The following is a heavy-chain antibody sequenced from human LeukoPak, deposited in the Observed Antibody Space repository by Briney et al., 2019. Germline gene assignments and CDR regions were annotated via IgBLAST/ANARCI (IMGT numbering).Heavy chain of an antibody. V-gene: IGHV4-59*11. D-gene: IGHD6-19*01. CDR3: ASPGEPYSSGWYYVY. J-gene: IGHJ4*02. CDR1: SGSISSHY. CDR2: FHSSGSS. Sequence: SETLSLTWTVCSGSISSHYWSWIRQPPGKGLEGIGYFHSSGSSNYNPSLKSRVTISVDTSKNQFSLKLSSATAAGTDVNYCASPGEPYSSGWYYVYWGQGTLVTASS.